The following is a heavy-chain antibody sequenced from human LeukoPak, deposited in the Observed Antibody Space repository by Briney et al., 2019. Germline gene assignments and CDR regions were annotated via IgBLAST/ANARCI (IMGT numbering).Heavy chain of an antibody. CDR2: IYYSGST. CDR1: GGSISSYY. D-gene: IGHD5-24*01. V-gene: IGHV4-59*01. Sequence: SETLSLTCTVAGGSISSYYWSWIRQPPGKGLEWIGYIYYSGSTNYNPSLESRVTISVDTSKNQFSLNLRSVTAADTAVYYCARLRDGYNLFDNWGQGTLVTVSS. CDR3: ARLRDGYNLFDN. J-gene: IGHJ4*02.